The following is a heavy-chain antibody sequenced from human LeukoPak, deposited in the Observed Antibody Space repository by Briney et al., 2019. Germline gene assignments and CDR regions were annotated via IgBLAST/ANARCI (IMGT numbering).Heavy chain of an antibody. V-gene: IGHV4-61*02. CDR3: ARHGGVVRGQGSDAFDI. D-gene: IGHD3-10*01. CDR1: GGSISSGSYY. J-gene: IGHJ3*02. Sequence: PSQTLSLTCTVSGGSISSGSYYWSWIRQPAGKGLEWIGRIYTSGSTNYNPSLKSRVTISVDTSKNQFSLKLSSVTAADTAVYYCARHGGVVRGQGSDAFDIWGQGTMVTVSS. CDR2: IYTSGST.